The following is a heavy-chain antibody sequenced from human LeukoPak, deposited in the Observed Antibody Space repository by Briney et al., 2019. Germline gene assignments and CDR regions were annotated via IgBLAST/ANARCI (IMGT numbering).Heavy chain of an antibody. CDR3: ARRGYSSSWYDSWFDP. V-gene: IGHV2-26*01. J-gene: IGHJ5*02. Sequence: SGPTLVNPTETLTLTCTVSGFSLSNARMGVSWIRQPPGKALEWLAHIFSNDEESYSTSLKSRLTISKDTSKSQVVLTMTNMDPVDTATYYCARRGYSSSWYDSWFDPWGQGTLVTVSS. CDR1: GFSLSNARMG. D-gene: IGHD6-13*01. CDR2: IFSNDEE.